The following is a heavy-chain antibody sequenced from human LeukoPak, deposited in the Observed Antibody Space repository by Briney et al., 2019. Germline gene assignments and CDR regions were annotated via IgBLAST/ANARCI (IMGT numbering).Heavy chain of an antibody. Sequence: GGSLRLSCAVSGFTFSNHGMHWVRQAPGKGLEWVAVISYDGSNKYYADCVKGRVTISRDNSKNTLYLQMNSLRAEDTAVYYCAKVGALAGTAFDYWGQGTLVTVSS. CDR3: AKVGALAGTAFDY. J-gene: IGHJ4*02. CDR2: ISYDGSNK. D-gene: IGHD6-19*01. V-gene: IGHV3-30*18. CDR1: GFTFSNHG.